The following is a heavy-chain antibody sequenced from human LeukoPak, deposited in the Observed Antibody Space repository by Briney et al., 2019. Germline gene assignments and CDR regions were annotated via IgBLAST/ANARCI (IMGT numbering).Heavy chain of an antibody. CDR1: GFTVSSNY. J-gene: IGHJ2*01. V-gene: IGHV3-30-3*01. CDR2: ISYDGGNK. CDR3: ARDHSSGGHYYASGSFEGWYIDL. Sequence: PGGSLRLSCAASGFTVSSNYMSWVRQAPGKGLEWVAVISYDGGNKYYVGSVKGRFSISRDNSKKTVYLQMNSLRPDDTAVYYCARDHSSGGHYYASGSFEGWYIDLWGRGTPVTVSS. D-gene: IGHD3-10*01.